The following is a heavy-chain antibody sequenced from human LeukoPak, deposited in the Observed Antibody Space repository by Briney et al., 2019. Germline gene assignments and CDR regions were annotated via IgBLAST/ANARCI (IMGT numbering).Heavy chain of an antibody. Sequence: GGSLRLSCAASGFTFSNYAMSWVRQAPGKGLVWVSRINSDGSSTSYADSVKGRFTISRDNAKNTLYLQMNSLRAEDTAVYYCAREYSGQQLVNDYWGQGTLVTVSS. CDR1: GFTFSNYA. D-gene: IGHD6-13*01. J-gene: IGHJ4*02. CDR3: AREYSGQQLVNDY. CDR2: INSDGSST. V-gene: IGHV3-74*01.